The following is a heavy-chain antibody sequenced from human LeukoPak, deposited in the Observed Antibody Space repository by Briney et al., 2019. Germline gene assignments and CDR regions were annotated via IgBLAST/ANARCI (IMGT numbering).Heavy chain of an antibody. CDR3: ARDVYSIAAAGTFDY. CDR2: ISAYNGNT. CDR1: GYTFTSYG. D-gene: IGHD6-13*01. J-gene: IGHJ4*02. V-gene: IGHV1-18*01. Sequence: ASVKVSCKASGYTFTSYGISWVRQAPGQGLEWMGWISAYNGNTNYAQKLQGRVTMTTDTSTSTAYMELRSLRSDDTAVYYCARDVYSIAAAGTFDYWGQGTLVTVSS.